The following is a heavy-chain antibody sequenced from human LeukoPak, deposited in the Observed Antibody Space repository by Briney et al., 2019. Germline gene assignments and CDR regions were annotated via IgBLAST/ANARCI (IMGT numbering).Heavy chain of an antibody. Sequence: ASVKVSCKASGYTFTSYGISWVRQAPGQGLEWMGWISAYNGNTNYAQKLQGRVTMTTDTSTSTAYMELRSLRSDDTAVYYCAIDLGTGKYSSSLEPRFDYWGQGTLVTVSS. V-gene: IGHV1-18*01. J-gene: IGHJ4*02. CDR3: AIDLGTGKYSSSLEPRFDY. CDR2: ISAYNGNT. CDR1: GYTFTSYG. D-gene: IGHD6-13*01.